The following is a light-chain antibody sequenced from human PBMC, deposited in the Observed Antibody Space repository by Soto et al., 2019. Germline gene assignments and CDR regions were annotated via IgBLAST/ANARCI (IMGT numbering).Light chain of an antibody. V-gene: IGKV3-11*01. CDR2: DAS. J-gene: IGKJ5*01. CDR3: QQRSTSIT. CDR1: QTVSSY. Sequence: IVLTQSPATLSLWPGETAILSCRASQTVSSYLSWYQNKPGQAPRLLIYDASKRAPGIPARFSGSGSGTDFTLTISSLEREHFAVYYCQQRSTSITFGQGTRLEIE.